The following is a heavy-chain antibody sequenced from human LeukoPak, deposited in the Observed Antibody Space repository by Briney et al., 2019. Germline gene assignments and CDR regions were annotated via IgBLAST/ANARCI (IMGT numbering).Heavy chain of an antibody. J-gene: IGHJ5*02. CDR3: ARDLKEYNSAWWGNWFDP. Sequence: PGGSLRLSCAASGFTFSSYAMHWVRQAPGKGLEWVAVISSDGNYKYYGDSVRGRFTISRENSKNTLYLQMNSLRLEDTAVYYCARDLKEYNSAWWGNWFDPWGQGTLVTVSS. CDR1: GFTFSSYA. CDR2: ISSDGNYK. D-gene: IGHD6-19*01. V-gene: IGHV3-30-3*01.